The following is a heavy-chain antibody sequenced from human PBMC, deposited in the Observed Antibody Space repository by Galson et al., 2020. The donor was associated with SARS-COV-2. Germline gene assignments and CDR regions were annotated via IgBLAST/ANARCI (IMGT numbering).Heavy chain of an antibody. D-gene: IGHD1-26*01. CDR3: ALAVVYSGSYNS. Sequence: ASVKVSCKASGYTFTSYGISWVRQAPGQGLEWMGWISAYNGNTNYAQKLQGRVTMTTDTSTGTAYMELRSLRSDDTAVYYWALAVVYSGSYNSWGHGTLVTVSS. J-gene: IGHJ5*01. V-gene: IGHV1-18*01. CDR2: ISAYNGNT. CDR1: GYTFTSYG.